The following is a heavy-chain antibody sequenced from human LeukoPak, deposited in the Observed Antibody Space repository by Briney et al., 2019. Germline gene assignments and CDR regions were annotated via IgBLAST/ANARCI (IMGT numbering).Heavy chain of an antibody. V-gene: IGHV3-21*04. CDR1: GFTFSSYS. J-gene: IGHJ4*02. CDR2: ISSSSSYI. CDR3: ARDRDTYGGIPIDY. D-gene: IGHD2-15*01. Sequence: GGSLRLSCAASGFTFSSYSMNWVRQAPGKGLEWVSSISSSSSYIYYADSVKGRFTISRDNAKNSLYLQMNSLRAEDTAVYYCARDRDTYGGIPIDYWGQGTLVTVSS.